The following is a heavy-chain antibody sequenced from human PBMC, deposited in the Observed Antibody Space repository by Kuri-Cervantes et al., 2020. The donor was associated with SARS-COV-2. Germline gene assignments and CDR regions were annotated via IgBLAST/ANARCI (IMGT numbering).Heavy chain of an antibody. J-gene: IGHJ3*02. V-gene: IGHV1-8*02. D-gene: IGHD3-10*01. CDR2: MNPNSGNT. Sequence: ASVKVSCKASGGTFSSYAINWVRQATGQGLEWMGWMNPNSGNTGYAQKFQGRVTMTRNTSISTAYMELSSLRSEDTAVYYCARGPLRGVIWIDAFDIWGQGTMVTVSS. CDR1: GGTFSSYA. CDR3: ARGPLRGVIWIDAFDI.